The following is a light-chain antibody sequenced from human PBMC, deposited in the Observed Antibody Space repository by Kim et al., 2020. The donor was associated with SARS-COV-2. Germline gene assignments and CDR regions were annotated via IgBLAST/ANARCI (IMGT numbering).Light chain of an antibody. V-gene: IGLV1-40*01. CDR3: HSCDTSLGASV. CDR2: ANN. Sequence: QSVAISCAGTSTNIGTGHDVHWCRQVPGTAPQHLISANNNRPSGVPDRFSGSKYGTSASLAITGLQTEDDADYYYHSCDTSLGASVFGGGPQLTVL. J-gene: IGLJ2*01. CDR1: STNIGTGHD.